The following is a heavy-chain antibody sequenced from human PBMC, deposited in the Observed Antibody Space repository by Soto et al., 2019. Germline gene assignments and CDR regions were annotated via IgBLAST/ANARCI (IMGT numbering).Heavy chain of an antibody. CDR1: GYTLTELS. J-gene: IGHJ4*02. CDR2: FDPEDGET. V-gene: IGHV1-24*01. Sequence: GASVKVSCKVSGYTLTELSMHWVRRAPGKGLEWMGGFDPEDGETIYAQKFQGRVTMTEDTSTDTAYMELSSLRSEDTAVYYCATDHVGSGWFGVLNYFDYWGQGTLVTVSS. D-gene: IGHD6-19*01. CDR3: ATDHVGSGWFGVLNYFDY.